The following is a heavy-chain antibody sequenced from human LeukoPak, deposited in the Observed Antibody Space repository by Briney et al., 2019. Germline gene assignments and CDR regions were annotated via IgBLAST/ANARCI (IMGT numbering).Heavy chain of an antibody. CDR1: GYTFTGYY. J-gene: IGHJ4*02. Sequence: ASVKVSCKASGYTFTGYYMHWVRQAPGQGLEWMGWINPNSGGTNYAQKFQGWVTMTRDTSISTAYMELSRLRSDDTAVYCCARGGDIVVVVAATLDYWGQGTLVTVSS. V-gene: IGHV1-2*04. D-gene: IGHD2-15*01. CDR2: INPNSGGT. CDR3: ARGGDIVVVVAATLDY.